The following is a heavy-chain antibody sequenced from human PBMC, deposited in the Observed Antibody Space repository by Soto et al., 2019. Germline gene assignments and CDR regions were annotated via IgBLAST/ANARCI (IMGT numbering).Heavy chain of an antibody. CDR1: GFTFSSYA. V-gene: IGHV3-23*01. CDR3: AKVAEVAAAAWVYYYYGMDV. CDR2: ISGSGGST. Sequence: GGSLRLSCAASGFTFSSYAMSWVRQAPGKGLEWVSAISGSGGSTYYADSVKGRFTISRDNSKNTLYLQMNSLRAEDTAVYYCAKVAEVAAAAWVYYYYGMDVWGQGTTVTVSS. D-gene: IGHD6-13*01. J-gene: IGHJ6*02.